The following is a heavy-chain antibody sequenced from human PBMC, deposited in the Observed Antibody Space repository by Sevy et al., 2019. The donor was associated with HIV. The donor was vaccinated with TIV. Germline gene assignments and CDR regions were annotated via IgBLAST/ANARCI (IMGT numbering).Heavy chain of an antibody. CDR2: ISGSGVNK. V-gene: IGHV3-23*01. Sequence: GGSLRLSCAASGFTFSTYAMSWVRQAPGKGLEWVSGISGSGVNKYYADSVKGRFTISRDNSKNTLYLQMSSLRAGDTALYYCARDRSSTWVYFYYGMDVWGQGTTVTVSS. D-gene: IGHD6-13*01. CDR3: ARDRSSTWVYFYYGMDV. J-gene: IGHJ6*02. CDR1: GFTFSTYA.